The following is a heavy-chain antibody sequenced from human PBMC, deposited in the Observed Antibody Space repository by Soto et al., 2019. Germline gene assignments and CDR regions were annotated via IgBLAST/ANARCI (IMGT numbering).Heavy chain of an antibody. V-gene: IGHV3-23*01. D-gene: IGHD5-18*01. Sequence: GGSLRLSCSASLFTFSSYAMSWVRQAPGKGLEWVSGISGSGGNTYYADSVKGRFTISRDNSKNTLYLQMNSLRAEDTAIYYCANRPWDTAMVIYLDSWGQGILVTGSS. CDR2: ISGSGGNT. CDR1: LFTFSSYA. J-gene: IGHJ4*02. CDR3: ANRPWDTAMVIYLDS.